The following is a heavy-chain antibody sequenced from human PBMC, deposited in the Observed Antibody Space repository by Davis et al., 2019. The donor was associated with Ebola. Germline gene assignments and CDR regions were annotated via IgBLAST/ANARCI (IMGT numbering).Heavy chain of an antibody. CDR3: ARARSSYDYIYY. J-gene: IGHJ4*02. V-gene: IGHV1-46*01. CDR1: GYTFTSYG. CDR2: INPSGGST. D-gene: IGHD5-12*01. Sequence: AASVKVSCKASGYTFTSYGITWVRQAPGQGLEWMGIINPSGGSTSYAQKFQGRVTMTRDTSTSTAYMELRSLRSDDTAVYYCARARSSYDYIYYWGQGTLVTVSS.